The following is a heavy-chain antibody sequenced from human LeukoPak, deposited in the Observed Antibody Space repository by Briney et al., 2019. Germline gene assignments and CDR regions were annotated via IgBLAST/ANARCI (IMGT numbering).Heavy chain of an antibody. V-gene: IGHV1-8*03. CDR1: GYTFTSYD. CDR2: MNPNSGNT. CDR3: ASSSSGYYSHDY. D-gene: IGHD3-22*01. J-gene: IGHJ4*02. Sequence: ASVKVSCKASGYTFTSYDINWGRRATGQGLEWMGWMNPNSGNTGYAQKFQGRVTITRNTSISTAYMELSSLRSEDTAVYYCASSSSGYYSHDYWGQGTLVTVSS.